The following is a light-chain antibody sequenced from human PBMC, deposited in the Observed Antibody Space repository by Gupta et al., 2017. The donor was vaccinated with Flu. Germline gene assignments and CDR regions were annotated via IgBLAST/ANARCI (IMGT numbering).Light chain of an antibody. Sequence: DIVLTQSPGTLSLSPGERAILSCRASQNVNSNYLAWYQQKPGQTPRLLIYDSFRRAPGIPDRFSGSGSGTDFTLTISRWEPEDFAVYYCQQDGSSRTFGQGTKVEI. V-gene: IGKV3-20*01. CDR1: QNVNSNY. CDR2: DSF. J-gene: IGKJ1*01. CDR3: QQDGSSRT.